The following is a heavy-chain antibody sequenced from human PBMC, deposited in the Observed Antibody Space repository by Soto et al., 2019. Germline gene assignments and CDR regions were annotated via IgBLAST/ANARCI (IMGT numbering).Heavy chain of an antibody. CDR1: GFTFGKHG. CDR3: AGTPGVITVISAFDH. Sequence: EVELLQSGGGLVQPGGSLRLSCVASGFTFGKHGLAWVRQAPGKGLEWFSAISGSGSSTYDSDSVKGRFTISRDNSNNTLYLQMNSLRAEDTAIYYGAGTPGVITVISAFDHWGQGTPVTVSS. CDR2: ISGSGSST. J-gene: IGHJ4*02. V-gene: IGHV3-23*01. D-gene: IGHD3-22*01.